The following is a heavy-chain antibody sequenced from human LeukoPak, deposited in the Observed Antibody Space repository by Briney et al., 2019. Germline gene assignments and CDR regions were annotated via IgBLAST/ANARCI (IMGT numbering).Heavy chain of an antibody. V-gene: IGHV3-23*01. CDR2: ISGSGGST. CDR3: AKEILRGYDYVWGSHRLRPYGMDV. Sequence: GGSLRLSCAASGFTFSSYAMSWVRQAPGKGLEWVSAISGSGGSTYYADSVKGRFTISRDNSKNTLYLQMNSLRAEDTAVYYCAKEILRGYDYVWGSHRLRPYGMDVWGQGTTVTVSS. CDR1: GFTFSSYA. D-gene: IGHD3-16*02. J-gene: IGHJ6*02.